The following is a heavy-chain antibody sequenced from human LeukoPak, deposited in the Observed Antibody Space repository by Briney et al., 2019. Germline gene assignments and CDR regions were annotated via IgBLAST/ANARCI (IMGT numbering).Heavy chain of an antibody. CDR3: AKAGPDSTGYSGEFDY. D-gene: IGHD3-22*01. J-gene: IGHJ4*02. CDR2: ISGSGGST. Sequence: GGSLRLTCAASGFTFSSYAMSWVRQAPGKGLEWVSAISGSGGSTYYADSVKGRFTISRANSKNTLYMQMNSLRAEDTAVYYCAKAGPDSTGYSGEFDYWGQGTLVTVSS. V-gene: IGHV3-23*01. CDR1: GFTFSSYA.